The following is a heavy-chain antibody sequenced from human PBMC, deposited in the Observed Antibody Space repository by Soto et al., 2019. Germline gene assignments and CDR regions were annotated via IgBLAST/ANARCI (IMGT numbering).Heavy chain of an antibody. Sequence: GASVKVSCKASGYTFTGHYIHWVRQAPEQGPEWMGEIGPESGATRYAQKFQGRVTMSRDTSITTVYMELNNLSPDDTAVYYCGRGRSGQLVVFYWGQGTQVTVSS. CDR1: GYTFTGHY. D-gene: IGHD1-26*01. CDR3: GRGRSGQLVVFY. J-gene: IGHJ4*02. CDR2: IGPESGAT. V-gene: IGHV1-2*02.